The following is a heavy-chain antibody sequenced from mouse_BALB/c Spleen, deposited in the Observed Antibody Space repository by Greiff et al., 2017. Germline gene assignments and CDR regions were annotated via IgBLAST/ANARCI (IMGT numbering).Heavy chain of an antibody. CDR1: GFTFSSYA. CDR2: ISSGGSYT. J-gene: IGHJ4*01. Sequence: EVKLVESGGGLVKPGGSLKLSCAASGFTFSSYAMSWVRQSPEKGLEWVAEISSGGSYTYYPDTVTGRFTISRDNAKNTLYLEMSSLRSEDTAMYYCARVLTGKGAMDYWGQGTSVTVSS. D-gene: IGHD4-1*01. CDR3: ARVLTGKGAMDY. V-gene: IGHV5-9-4*01.